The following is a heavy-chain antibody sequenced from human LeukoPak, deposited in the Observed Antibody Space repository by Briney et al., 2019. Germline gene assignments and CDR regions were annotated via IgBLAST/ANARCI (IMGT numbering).Heavy chain of an antibody. V-gene: IGHV1-2*02. CDR3: AREAAVAGTGVYFDY. CDR2: INPDSGGT. CDR1: GYTFTGYY. J-gene: IGHJ4*02. Sequence: ASVKVSCKASGYTFTGYYMHWVRQAPGQGLEWMGWINPDSGGTNFAQKFQGRVTMTRDTSISTAYMDLSRLRSDDTAVYYCAREAAVAGTGVYFDYRGQGTLVTVSS. D-gene: IGHD6-19*01.